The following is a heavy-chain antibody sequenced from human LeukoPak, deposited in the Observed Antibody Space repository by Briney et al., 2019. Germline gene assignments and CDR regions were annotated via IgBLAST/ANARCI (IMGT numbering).Heavy chain of an antibody. CDR3: ARVVPRTAARIDY. D-gene: IGHD6-13*01. Sequence: SETLSLACTVSGGSVSSGSYYWSWIRQPPGKGLEWIGYIYYSGSANYNPSLKSRVTISVDTSKNQFSLKLSSVTAADTAVYYCARVVPRTAARIDYWGQGTLVTVSS. CDR1: GGSVSSGSYY. CDR2: IYYSGSA. V-gene: IGHV4-61*01. J-gene: IGHJ4*02.